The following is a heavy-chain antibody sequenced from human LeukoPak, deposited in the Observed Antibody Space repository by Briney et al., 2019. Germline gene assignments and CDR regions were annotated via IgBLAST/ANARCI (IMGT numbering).Heavy chain of an antibody. J-gene: IGHJ5*02. CDR3: ARVQVVPAAENWFDP. CDR2: ICYSGST. Sequence: SETLSLTCTVSGGSISSSSYYWGWIRQPPGKGLEWIGSICYSGSTYYNPSLKSRVTISVDTSKNQFSLKLSSVTAADTAVYYCARVQVVPAAENWFDPWGQGTLVTVSS. CDR1: GGSISSSSYY. V-gene: IGHV4-39*07. D-gene: IGHD2-2*01.